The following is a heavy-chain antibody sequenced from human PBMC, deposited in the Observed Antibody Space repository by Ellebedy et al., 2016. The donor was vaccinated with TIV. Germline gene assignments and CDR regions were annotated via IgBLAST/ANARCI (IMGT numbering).Heavy chain of an antibody. CDR1: GGSISSYY. Sequence: SETLSLXCTVSGGSISSYYWGWIRQPPGKGLEWIGSIYYSGSTYYNPSLKSRVTISVDTSKNQFSLKLSSVTAADTAVYYCARVGAAAGKVDYWGQGTLVTVSS. CDR3: ARVGAAAGKVDY. CDR2: IYYSGST. J-gene: IGHJ4*02. D-gene: IGHD6-13*01. V-gene: IGHV4-39*07.